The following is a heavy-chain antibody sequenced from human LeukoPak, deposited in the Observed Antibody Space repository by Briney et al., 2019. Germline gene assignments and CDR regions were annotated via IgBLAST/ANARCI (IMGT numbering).Heavy chain of an antibody. J-gene: IGHJ4*02. CDR2: INPNSGDT. V-gene: IGHV1-2*06. Sequence: GASVKVSCKASGYTFTGYHMHWVRQAPGQGLEWMGRINPNSGDTNYAQKFQGRVTMTRDTSISTAYMELNSLRAEDTAVYHCARAGATHHFDYWGQGTLVTVSS. D-gene: IGHD1-26*01. CDR3: ARAGATHHFDY. CDR1: GYTFTGYH.